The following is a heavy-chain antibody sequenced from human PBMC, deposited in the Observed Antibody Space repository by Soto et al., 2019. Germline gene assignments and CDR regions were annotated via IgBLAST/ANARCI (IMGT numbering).Heavy chain of an antibody. CDR1: GGSISSYY. CDR2: IYYSGST. V-gene: IGHV4-59*08. CDR3: VRRYGYSFDY. Sequence: QVQLQESGPGLVKPSETLSLTCTVSGGSISSYYWSWIRQPPGKGLEWIGYIYYSGSTNYNPSLKSRVTISVDTSKNQFSLKLSSVTAADTAVYYCVRRYGYSFDYWGQGTLVTVSS. D-gene: IGHD1-1*01. J-gene: IGHJ4*02.